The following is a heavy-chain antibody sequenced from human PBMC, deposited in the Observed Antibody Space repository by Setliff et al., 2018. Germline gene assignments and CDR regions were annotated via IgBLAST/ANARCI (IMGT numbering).Heavy chain of an antibody. Sequence: ASMKVSCKASGYTFVDYGVTWVRQAPGQGLEWVGWISPYSGNAYSAPKFQGRLSLTTDTSTTTAYLELRSLRSDDSAVYFCSRLVRFCTRTVCQRLSGDDFWGQGTRVTVSS. CDR2: ISPYSGNA. V-gene: IGHV1-18*01. J-gene: IGHJ4*02. CDR3: SRLVRFCTRTVCQRLSGDDF. CDR1: GYTFVDYG. D-gene: IGHD3-10*01.